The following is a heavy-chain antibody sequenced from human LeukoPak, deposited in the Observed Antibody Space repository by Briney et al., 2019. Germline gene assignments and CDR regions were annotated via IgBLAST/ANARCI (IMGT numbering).Heavy chain of an antibody. CDR3: ARDGAVVVVPAAIHDYYGMDV. V-gene: IGHV3-23*01. CDR1: GFTFSSYA. D-gene: IGHD2-2*02. Sequence: GGSLRLSCAASGFTFSSYAMSWVRQAPGKGLEWVSAISGSGGSTYYADSVKGRFTISRDNSKNSLYLQMNSLRAEDTAVYYCARDGAVVVVPAAIHDYYGMDVWGQGTTVTVSS. J-gene: IGHJ6*02. CDR2: ISGSGGST.